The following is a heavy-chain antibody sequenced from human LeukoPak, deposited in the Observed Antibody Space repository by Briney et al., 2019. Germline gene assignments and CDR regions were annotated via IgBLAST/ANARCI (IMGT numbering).Heavy chain of an antibody. J-gene: IGHJ4*02. V-gene: IGHV3-33*01. D-gene: IGHD5-18*01. CDR3: ARDLLGYSYDAYYFDF. CDR1: GFXFSSHG. CDR2: IWYDGSKK. Sequence: GRSLRLSCAASGFXFSSHGMHWVRQAPGKGLEWVAVIWYDGSKKYHADSVKGRFTISRDNSKNTLYLQVNSLRAEDTAVYYCARDLLGYSYDAYYFDFWGQGTLVTVSS.